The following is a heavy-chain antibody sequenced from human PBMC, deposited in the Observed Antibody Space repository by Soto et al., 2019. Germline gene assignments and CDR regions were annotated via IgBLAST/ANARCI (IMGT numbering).Heavy chain of an antibody. Sequence: QVQLQESGPGLVKPSGTLSLTCAVSGGFISSSYWWNWVRQPPGKGLEWIGEVYHSGSTDYNPSLKSRVTISLDKSKNQFSLRLSFVTAADTALYYCTRSRRIAAAGYFDSWGQGTLVTVSS. V-gene: IGHV4-4*02. J-gene: IGHJ4*02. CDR1: GGFISSSYW. CDR3: TRSRRIAAAGYFDS. CDR2: VYHSGST. D-gene: IGHD6-13*01.